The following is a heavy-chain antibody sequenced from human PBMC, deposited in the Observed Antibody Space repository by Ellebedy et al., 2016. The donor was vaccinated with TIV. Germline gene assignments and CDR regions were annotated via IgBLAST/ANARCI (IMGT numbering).Heavy chain of an antibody. D-gene: IGHD1-26*01. CDR3: ARLTWEPTYYFDY. CDR2: IYYSGST. V-gene: IGHV4-59*08. CDR1: GGSISSYY. Sequence: MPSETLSLTCTVSGGSISSYYWSWIRQPPGKGLEWIGYIYYSGSTNYNPSLKSRVTISVDTSKNQFSLKLSSVTAADTAVYYCARLTWEPTYYFDYWGQGTLVTVSS. J-gene: IGHJ4*02.